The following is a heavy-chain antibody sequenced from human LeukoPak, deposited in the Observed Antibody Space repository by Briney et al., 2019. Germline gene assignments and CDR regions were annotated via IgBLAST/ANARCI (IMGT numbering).Heavy chain of an antibody. CDR2: IKYDGSDK. CDR1: GFTFSSYW. CDR3: ARVRGGSYYYY. D-gene: IGHD1-26*01. V-gene: IGHV3-7*01. J-gene: IGHJ4*02. Sequence: GGSLRLSCAASGFTFSSYWMSWVRQAPGKGLEWVATIKYDGSDKYYVDSVKGRFTISRDNAKNSLYLQMNSLRAEDTAVYYCARVRGGSYYYYWGQGTLVTVSS.